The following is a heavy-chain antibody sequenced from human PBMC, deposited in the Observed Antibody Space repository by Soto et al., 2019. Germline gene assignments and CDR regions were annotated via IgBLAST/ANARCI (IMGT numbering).Heavy chain of an antibody. CDR2: IFWNDER. D-gene: IGHD1-26*01. J-gene: IGHJ4*02. CDR1: GFSLSNARMG. CDR3: ARALREGLPIYYFDS. Sequence: QVTLKESGPVLVKPTETLTLTCSVSGFSLSNARMGVSWIRQPPGKALEWLAHIFWNDERSYNTSLKSRLTISRDTSKSPVVLTMTNVDPVDTGTYFCARALREGLPIYYFDSWGQGTLVTVSS. V-gene: IGHV2-26*01.